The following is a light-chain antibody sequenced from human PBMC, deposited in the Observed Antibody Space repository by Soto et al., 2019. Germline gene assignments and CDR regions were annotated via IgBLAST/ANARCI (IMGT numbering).Light chain of an antibody. CDR1: QSGYSNY. CDR2: GAS. CDR3: QQYCSSPLT. Sequence: EIVLTQSPGTLSLSPGERATLSCRASQSGYSNYLAWYQQKPGQAPRLVIYGASNRATGIPDRYLGSASGTDFNLTVRRMEPEDFSVYYCQQYCSSPLTFGQGTKVEVK. V-gene: IGKV3-20*01. J-gene: IGKJ1*01.